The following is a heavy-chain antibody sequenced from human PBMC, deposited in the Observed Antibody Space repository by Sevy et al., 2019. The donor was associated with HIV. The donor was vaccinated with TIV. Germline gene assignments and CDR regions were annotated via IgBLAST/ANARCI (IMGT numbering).Heavy chain of an antibody. CDR2: ISDSSATI. CDR1: GFTYS. V-gene: IGHV3-48*01. D-gene: IGHD5-12*01. Sequence: GGSLRISCVASGFTYSMNWVRQAPGKGLEWVSYISDSSATIHYADSVKGRFTISRDNAKNSLYLQMNTLRAEDTAVYYCASQRGGYERLYYFDSWGQGTLVTASS. CDR3: ASQRGGYERLYYFDS. J-gene: IGHJ4*02.